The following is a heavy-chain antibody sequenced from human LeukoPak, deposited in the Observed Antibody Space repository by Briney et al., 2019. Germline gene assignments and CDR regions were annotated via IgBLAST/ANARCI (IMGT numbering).Heavy chain of an antibody. CDR1: GGSISSGGYS. D-gene: IGHD2-2*01. CDR2: IYHSGST. V-gene: IGHV4-30-2*01. Sequence: SQTLSLTCAVSGGSISSGGYSWSWIRQPPGKGLEWIGYIYHSGSTYYNPSLKSRVTISVDTSKNQFSLKLSSVTAADTAVYYCARIPVMRSTSRWGAFDIWGQGTMVTVSS. CDR3: ARIPVMRSTSRWGAFDI. J-gene: IGHJ3*02.